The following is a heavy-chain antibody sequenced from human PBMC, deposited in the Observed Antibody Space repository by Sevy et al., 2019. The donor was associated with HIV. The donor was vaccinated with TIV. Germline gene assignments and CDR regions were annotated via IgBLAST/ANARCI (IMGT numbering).Heavy chain of an antibody. CDR1: GFSLSTSGVG. J-gene: IGHJ4*02. Sequence: SGPTLVKPTQTLTLTCTFSGFSLSTSGVGVGWIRQPPGKALEWLALMYWNDDKRYSPSLKSRLTITKDTSKNQVVLTMANMDPLDTATYYCARTQLVRGGFDYWGQGTLVTVSS. CDR3: ARTQLVRGGFDY. D-gene: IGHD6-13*01. V-gene: IGHV2-5*01. CDR2: MYWNDDK.